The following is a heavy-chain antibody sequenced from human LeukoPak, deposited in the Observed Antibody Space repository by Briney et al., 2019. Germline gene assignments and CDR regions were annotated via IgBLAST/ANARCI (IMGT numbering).Heavy chain of an antibody. CDR2: ISYDGSNK. D-gene: IGHD3-3*01. J-gene: IGHJ4*02. CDR1: GFTFSTYA. CDR3: ARDHYGFWSGFFY. V-gene: IGHV3-30*04. Sequence: GRSLRLSCAASGFTFSTYAMHWVRQALGKGLEWVAVISYDGSNKYYADSVKGRFTISRDNSKNTLSLQMNSLRAEDTAVYYCARDHYGFWSGFFYWGQGTLVTVSS.